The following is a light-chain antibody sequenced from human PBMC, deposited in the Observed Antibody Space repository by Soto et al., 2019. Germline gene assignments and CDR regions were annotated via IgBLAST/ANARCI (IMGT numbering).Light chain of an antibody. V-gene: IGLV1-44*01. Sequence: QLVLIQPPSASGTPGQRVTISCSGSSSNIRSNTVNWYQQLPGTAPKLLIYSNNQRPSGVPDRFSGSKSGTSASLAISGLQSEDEADYYCAAWDDSLNGRVFGGGTKLTVL. CDR2: SNN. J-gene: IGLJ3*02. CDR3: AAWDDSLNGRV. CDR1: SSNIRSNT.